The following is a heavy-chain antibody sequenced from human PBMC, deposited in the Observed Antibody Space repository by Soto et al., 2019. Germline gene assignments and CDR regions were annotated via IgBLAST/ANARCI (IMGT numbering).Heavy chain of an antibody. D-gene: IGHD2-2*01. J-gene: IGHJ6*02. V-gene: IGHV4-31*03. CDR1: GGSISSGGYY. CDR3: AGKLGYCSSTSCYGGDYYGMDV. Sequence: SETLSLTCTVSGGSISSGGYYWSWIRQHPGKGLEWIGYIYYSGSTYYNPSLKSRVTISVDTSKNQFSLKLSSVTAADTAVYYCAGKLGYCSSTSCYGGDYYGMDVWGQGTTVTVSS. CDR2: IYYSGST.